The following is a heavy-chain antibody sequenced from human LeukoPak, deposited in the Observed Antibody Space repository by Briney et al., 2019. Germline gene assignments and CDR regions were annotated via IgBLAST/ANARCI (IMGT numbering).Heavy chain of an antibody. CDR1: GVSISSYY. CDR3: ARGDSSGWPYYFDY. V-gene: IGHV4-4*07. CDR2: VYTSGIT. D-gene: IGHD6-19*01. Sequence: SETLSLTCTVSGVSISSYYWSWVRQPAGKGLEWIGRVYTSGITNYNPSLKSRVTISVDTSKNQFSLKLSSVTAADTAVYYCARGDSSGWPYYFDYWGQGTLVTVSS. J-gene: IGHJ4*02.